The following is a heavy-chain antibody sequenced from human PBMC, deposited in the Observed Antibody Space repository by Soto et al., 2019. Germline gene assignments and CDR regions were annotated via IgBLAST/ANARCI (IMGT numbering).Heavy chain of an antibody. CDR2: GYHGGNT. Sequence: QPQLQESGPGLVKPSETQSLTCTVSGGSISSNSYYWAWIRQPPGKGLEWIGSGYHGGNTYYNPSHKSRVTISVDTSTNQFSLKLNSVTAADTAVYYCARHLSGYGYLYFEYWGQEILVTVSS. V-gene: IGHV4-39*01. J-gene: IGHJ4*02. D-gene: IGHD5-18*01. CDR1: GGSISSNSYY. CDR3: ARHLSGYGYLYFEY.